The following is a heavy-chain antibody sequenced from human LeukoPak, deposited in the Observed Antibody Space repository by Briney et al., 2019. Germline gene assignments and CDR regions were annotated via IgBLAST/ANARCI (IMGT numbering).Heavy chain of an antibody. D-gene: IGHD3-10*01. CDR3: AKDMWRFGELDYDY. V-gene: IGHV3-43*02. CDR1: GFTFDDYA. CDR2: ISGDGGST. Sequence: GGSLRLSCAAAGFTFDDYAMHWVRQAPGKGLEWVSLISGDGGSTYYADSVKGRFTICRDNSKNSLYLQMNSLRTEDTALYYCAKDMWRFGELDYDYWGQGTLVTVSS. J-gene: IGHJ4*02.